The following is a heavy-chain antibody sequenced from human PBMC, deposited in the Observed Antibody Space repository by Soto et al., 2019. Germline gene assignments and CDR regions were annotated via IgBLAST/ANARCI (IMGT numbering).Heavy chain of an antibody. CDR1: GGSIISHL. CDR3: ARAGRNSSHLKRGDYFDY. Sequence: SETLSLTCTVSGGSIISHLWSWIRQHPGKGLEWIGYIYYSGSTYYNPSLKSRVTISVDTSKNQFSLKLSSVTAADTAVYYCARAGRNSSHLKRGDYFDYWGQGTLVTVSS. J-gene: IGHJ4*02. D-gene: IGHD3-22*01. V-gene: IGHV4-31*02. CDR2: IYYSGST.